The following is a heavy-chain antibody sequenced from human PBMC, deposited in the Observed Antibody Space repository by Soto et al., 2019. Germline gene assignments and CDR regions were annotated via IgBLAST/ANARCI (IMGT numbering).Heavy chain of an antibody. J-gene: IGHJ3*02. Sequence: GGSLRLSCAASGFTFSSYGMHWVRQAPGKGLEWVAVIWYDGSNKYYADSVKGRFTISRDNSKNTLHLQMNSLRAEDTAVYYCAIDFLAESDHNADYDTPVGAFDIWGQGTMVTVSS. V-gene: IGHV3-33*01. CDR3: AIDFLAESDHNADYDTPVGAFDI. D-gene: IGHD3-9*01. CDR2: IWYDGSNK. CDR1: GFTFSSYG.